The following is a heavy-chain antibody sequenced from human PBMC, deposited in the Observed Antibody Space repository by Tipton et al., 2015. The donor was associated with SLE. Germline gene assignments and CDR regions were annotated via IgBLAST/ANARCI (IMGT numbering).Heavy chain of an antibody. CDR1: GFTFDDYA. V-gene: IGHV3-9*03. CDR3: ANDMLDWGSFAFDI. D-gene: IGHD3/OR15-3a*01. J-gene: IGHJ3*02. CDR2: ISWNSGSI. Sequence: SLRLSCAASGFTFDDYAMHWVRQAPGKGLEWVSGISWNSGSIGYADSVKGRFTISRDNAKNSLYLQMNSLRAEDMALYYCANDMLDWGSFAFDIWGQGTMVTVSS.